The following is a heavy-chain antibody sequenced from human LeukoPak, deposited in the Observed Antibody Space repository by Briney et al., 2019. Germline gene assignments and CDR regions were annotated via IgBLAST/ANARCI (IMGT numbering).Heavy chain of an antibody. V-gene: IGHV4-59*11. Sequence: SETLSLTCTVSGGSISSHYWSWIRQPPGKGLEWIGYIYYSGSTNYHPSLKSRVNISVDTSKNQFSLKLSSVTAADTAVYYCARAPDVWGKGTTVTVSS. CDR1: GGSISSHY. CDR2: IYYSGST. CDR3: ARAPDV. J-gene: IGHJ6*04.